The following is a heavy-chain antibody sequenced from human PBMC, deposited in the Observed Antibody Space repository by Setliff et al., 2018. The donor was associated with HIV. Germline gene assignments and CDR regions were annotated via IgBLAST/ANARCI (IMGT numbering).Heavy chain of an antibody. J-gene: IGHJ3*02. D-gene: IGHD5-18*01. CDR3: ARGGYRDGYDI. V-gene: IGHV4-38-2*01. CDR1: GYSISSGYY. Sequence: SSETLSLTCAVSGYSISSGYYWGWIRQPPGKGLEWIGTIYHSGSTYYNPSLKSRLTISVDTSKNQFSLKLRSVAAADTAVYYCARGGYRDGYDIWGQGTMVTVSS. CDR2: IYHSGST.